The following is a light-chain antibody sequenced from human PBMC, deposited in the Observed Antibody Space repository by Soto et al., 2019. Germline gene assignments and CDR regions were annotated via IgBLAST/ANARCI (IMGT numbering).Light chain of an antibody. V-gene: IGKV3-11*01. CDR2: DAS. Sequence: EIVLTQSPVTLSLSPGERATLSCRASQSVRTYLAWYQVKPGQAPRLLIYDASSRASGVPARFSGSGSGTDFTLTISSLEPEYFAVYYCQQRNMWPPITFGQGTRLEIK. CDR3: QQRNMWPPIT. J-gene: IGKJ5*01. CDR1: QSVRTY.